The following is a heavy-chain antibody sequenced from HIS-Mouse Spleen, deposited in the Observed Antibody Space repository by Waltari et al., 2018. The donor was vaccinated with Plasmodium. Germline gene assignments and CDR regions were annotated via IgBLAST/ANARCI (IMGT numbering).Heavy chain of an antibody. Sequence: QVQLVQSGAEGKRPGASVKVSCTASGYTFSSYGISWVRQAHGQGLEWMGWVTGYNGNTNYAQKVQGRGTMTTDTSTRTAYMGLRSLRSDDTAVYYCARLLPWVHGHFDYWGQGTLVTVSS. V-gene: IGHV1-18*01. CDR2: VTGYNGNT. CDR1: GYTFSSYG. CDR3: ARLLPWVHGHFDY. D-gene: IGHD1-26*01. J-gene: IGHJ4*02.